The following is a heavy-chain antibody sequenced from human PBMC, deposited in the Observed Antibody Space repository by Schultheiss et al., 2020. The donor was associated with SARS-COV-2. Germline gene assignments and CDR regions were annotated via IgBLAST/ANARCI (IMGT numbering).Heavy chain of an antibody. D-gene: IGHD1-7*01. CDR2: IYYSGST. V-gene: IGHV4-34*01. J-gene: IGHJ6*02. CDR1: GGSFSGYY. CDR3: ARSSYYYDGVDV. Sequence: SETLSLTCAVYGGSFSGYYWSWIRQPPGKGLEWIGYIYYSGSTYYNPSLKSRVTISVDTSKNQFSLNLTSVTAADTAVYYCARSSYYYDGVDVWGQGTTVTVSS.